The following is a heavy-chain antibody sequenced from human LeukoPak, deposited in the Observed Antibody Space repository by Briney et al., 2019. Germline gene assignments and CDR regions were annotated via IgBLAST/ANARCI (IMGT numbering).Heavy chain of an antibody. CDR3: ARDLDIVAVPAAPGGYMDV. V-gene: IGHV4-4*07. Sequence: SETLSLTCTVSGGSISSYYWSWIRQPAGKGLEWIGRIYTSGSTNYNPSLKSRVTMSVDTSKNQFSLKLSSVTAADTAVYYCARDLDIVAVPAAPGGYMDVWGKGTTVTVSS. D-gene: IGHD2-2*03. J-gene: IGHJ6*03. CDR2: IYTSGST. CDR1: GGSISSYY.